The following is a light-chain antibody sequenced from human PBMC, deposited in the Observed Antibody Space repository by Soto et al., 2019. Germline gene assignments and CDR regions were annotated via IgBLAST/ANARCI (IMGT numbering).Light chain of an antibody. Sequence: EIVMTQSPATLSVSPGEGATLSCRASQSVSTPLAWYQQIPGQAPRLLIYGASSRATGIPDRFSGSGSGTDFTLTISRLEPEDFAVYYCQQYGSSHTFGQGTRLEI. CDR2: GAS. J-gene: IGKJ5*01. CDR3: QQYGSSHT. V-gene: IGKV3-20*01. CDR1: QSVSTP.